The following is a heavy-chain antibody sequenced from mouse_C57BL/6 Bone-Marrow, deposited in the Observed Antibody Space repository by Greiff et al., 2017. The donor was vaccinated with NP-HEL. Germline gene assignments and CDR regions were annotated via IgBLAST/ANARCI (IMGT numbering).Heavy chain of an antibody. CDR3: ALPERWLLLFAY. Sequence: QVQLQQSDAELVKPGASVKISCKVSGYTFTDHTIHWMKQRPEQGLEWIGYIYPRDGSTKYTEKFKGKATLTADKSSSTAYMQLNSLTSEDSAVYFCALPERWLLLFAYWGQGTLVTVSA. CDR2: IYPRDGST. CDR1: GYTFTDHT. D-gene: IGHD2-3*01. V-gene: IGHV1-78*01. J-gene: IGHJ3*01.